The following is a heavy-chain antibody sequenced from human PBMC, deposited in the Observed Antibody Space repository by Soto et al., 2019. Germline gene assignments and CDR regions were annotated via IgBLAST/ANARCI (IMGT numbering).Heavy chain of an antibody. J-gene: IGHJ4*02. D-gene: IGHD2-2*01. CDR3: AKDGGPVYCNSPGCSAKHFDY. Sequence: QVQLVESGGGVVQPGRSLRLSCAASGFTFSNYGMHWVRQAPGKGLEWVAIISYDGDNEYYADSVRGRFTISRDNSKNTLYLQTSSLRHVDTAVYYCAKDGGPVYCNSPGCSAKHFDYWGQGTLVTVSS. CDR1: GFTFSNYG. CDR2: ISYDGDNE. V-gene: IGHV3-30*18.